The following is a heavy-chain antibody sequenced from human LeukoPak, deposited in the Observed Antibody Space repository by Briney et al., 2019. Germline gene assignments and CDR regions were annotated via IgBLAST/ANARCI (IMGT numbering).Heavy chain of an antibody. V-gene: IGHV3-73*01. CDR3: TRPSYDSSVSGVVY. Sequence: GGSLRLSCATSGFTFSGSAIHWVRQASGKGLEWVGRTRSKANSYATTDVASVRGRFSISRDDSKNTAYLQMNSLKTEDTAVYYCTRPSYDSSVSGVVYWGQGTLVTVSS. J-gene: IGHJ4*02. CDR2: TRSKANSYAT. CDR1: GFTFSGSA. D-gene: IGHD3-22*01.